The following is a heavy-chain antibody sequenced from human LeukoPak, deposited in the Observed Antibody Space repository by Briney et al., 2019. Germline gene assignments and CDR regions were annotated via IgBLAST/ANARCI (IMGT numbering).Heavy chain of an antibody. J-gene: IGHJ5*02. CDR1: GFTFSSYS. CDR2: ISGSGGST. D-gene: IGHD3-3*01. CDR3: AKDLYDHRGGCCP. Sequence: AGSLRLSCAASGFTFSSYSMNWVRQAPGKGLEWVSAISGSGGSTYYADSVKGRFTISRDNSKNTLYLQMNSLRAEDTAVYYCAKDLYDHRGGCCPWGQGTLVTVSS. V-gene: IGHV3-23*01.